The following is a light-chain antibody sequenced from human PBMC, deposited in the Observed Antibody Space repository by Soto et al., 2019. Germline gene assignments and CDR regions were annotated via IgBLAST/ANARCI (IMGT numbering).Light chain of an antibody. J-gene: IGKJ1*01. CDR2: GAS. CDR3: QQYGSSPWT. CDR1: QSVSSSY. Sequence: EIVFTQSPGTLSLSPGERATLSCRASQSVSSSYLAWYQQKPGQAPRLLIYGASTRATGIPARFSGSGSGTDFTLTISRLEPEDFAVYYCQQYGSSPWTFGQGTKVDIK. V-gene: IGKV3-20*01.